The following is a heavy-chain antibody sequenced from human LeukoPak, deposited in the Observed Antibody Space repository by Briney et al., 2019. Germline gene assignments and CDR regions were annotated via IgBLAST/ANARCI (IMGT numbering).Heavy chain of an antibody. V-gene: IGHV4-38-2*02. D-gene: IGHD3-3*01. CDR1: TFSIGTNYY. CDR3: ARGRAVFRY. CDR2: TSHSGRA. J-gene: IGHJ4*02. Sequence: SETLSLTCTVSTFSIGTNYYWGWIRQPPGKGLEWIASTSHSGRAFYKTPLQSRVTMSVDTSKNQFSLKLSSVTAADTAVYYCARGRAVFRYWGQGTLVTVSS.